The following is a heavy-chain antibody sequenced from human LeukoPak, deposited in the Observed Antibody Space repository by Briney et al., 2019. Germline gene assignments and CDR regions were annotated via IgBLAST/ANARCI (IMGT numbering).Heavy chain of an antibody. V-gene: IGHV4-38-2*02. CDR1: GYSISSGYY. J-gene: IGHJ4*02. D-gene: IGHD3-22*01. CDR3: ARYGLSGYIFDY. Sequence: SETLSLTCTVSGYSISSGYYWGWIRQPPGKGLEWIGSIYHSGSTYYNPSLKSRVTISVDTSKNQFSLKLSSVTAADTAVYYCARYGLSGYIFDYWGQGTLVTVSS. CDR2: IYHSGST.